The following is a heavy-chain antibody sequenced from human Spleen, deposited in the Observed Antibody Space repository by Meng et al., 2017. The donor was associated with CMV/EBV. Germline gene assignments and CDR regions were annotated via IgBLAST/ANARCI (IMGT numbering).Heavy chain of an antibody. D-gene: IGHD3-3*01. J-gene: IGHJ6*02. V-gene: IGHV3-13*01. Sequence: GESLKISCAASGITFSDYDMHWVRQATGKNLEGVSAIGTLADTFYPDSVKGRFTISRENAKNSSFLQMNSLRAGDTAVYYCARASKDFLSGHWDYGMDVWGQGTTVTVSS. CDR3: ARASKDFLSGHWDYGMDV. CDR1: GITFSDYD. CDR2: IGTLADT.